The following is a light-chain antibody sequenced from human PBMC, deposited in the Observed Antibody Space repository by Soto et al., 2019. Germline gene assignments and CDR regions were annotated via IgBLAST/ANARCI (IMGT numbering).Light chain of an antibody. CDR1: QSISSW. CDR3: QQYNSYPLT. J-gene: IGKJ4*01. V-gene: IGKV1-5*03. CDR2: ESS. Sequence: DIQMTQSPSTLSASVGDRVTITCRASQSISSWLAWYQQKPGKAPKLLIYESSSLHSGVPSRFSGSGSGTEFTLTISSLQPDDFATYYCQQYNSYPLTFGGGTKVEIK.